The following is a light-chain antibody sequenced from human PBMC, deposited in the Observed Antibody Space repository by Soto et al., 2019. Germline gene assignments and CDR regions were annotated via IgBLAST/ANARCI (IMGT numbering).Light chain of an antibody. CDR1: SSDVGGYNY. V-gene: IGLV2-14*01. Sequence: QPRRAQPASVSGSPGPSITISCTGTSSDVGGYNYVSLYQRHPGKAPKLMIYEVSNRPSGVSNRFSGSKSGNTASLTISGLQAEDEADYYCSSYTSSSTYVFGTGTKVTV. CDR3: SSYTSSSTYV. J-gene: IGLJ1*01. CDR2: EVS.